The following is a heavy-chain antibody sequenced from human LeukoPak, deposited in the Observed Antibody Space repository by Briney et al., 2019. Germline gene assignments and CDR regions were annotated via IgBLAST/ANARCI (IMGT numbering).Heavy chain of an antibody. CDR1: GFTFSSYS. CDR3: ARVRAMVHLYYYGMDV. CDR2: ISSSSSYI. V-gene: IGHV3-21*01. Sequence: GGSLRLSCAASGFTFSSYSMNWVRQAPGKGLEWVSSISSSSSYIYYADSVKGRFTISRDNAKNSLYLQMNSLRAEDTAVYYCARVRAMVHLYYYGMDVWGQGTTVTVSS. J-gene: IGHJ6*02. D-gene: IGHD5-18*01.